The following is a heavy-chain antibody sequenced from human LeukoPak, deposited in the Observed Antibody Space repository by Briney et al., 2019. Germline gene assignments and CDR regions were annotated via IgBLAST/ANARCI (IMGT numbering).Heavy chain of an antibody. CDR1: SGSTSSYH. CDR2: IYYSGST. V-gene: IGHV4-59*01. CDR3: ARLDGYCSGGSCSYIWFDP. J-gene: IGHJ5*02. Sequence: PSETLSLTCTVSSGSTSSYHWSWIRQPPGKGLEWIGYIYYSGSTNYNPSLKSRVTISVDTSKNQFSLKLSSVTAADTAVYYCARLDGYCSGGSCSYIWFDPWGQGTLVTVSS. D-gene: IGHD2-15*01.